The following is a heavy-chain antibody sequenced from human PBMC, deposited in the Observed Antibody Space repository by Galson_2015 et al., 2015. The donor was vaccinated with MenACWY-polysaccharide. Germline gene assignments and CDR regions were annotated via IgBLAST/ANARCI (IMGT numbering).Heavy chain of an antibody. Sequence: SLRLSCAAFGSRFSNSGTHWVRQAPGKGLEWVAVIQYDGSNKVYADSVKGRFTISRDNSKNTVFLEMNTLGVEDTAVYYCAREGSRIVFHAVDIWGQGTMVTVSS. CDR1: GSRFSNSG. CDR3: AREGSRIVFHAVDI. CDR2: IQYDGSNK. V-gene: IGHV3-33*01. J-gene: IGHJ3*02. D-gene: IGHD2-2*01.